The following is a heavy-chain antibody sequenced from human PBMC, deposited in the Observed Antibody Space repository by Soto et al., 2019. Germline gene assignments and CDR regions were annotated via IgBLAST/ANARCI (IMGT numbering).Heavy chain of an antibody. D-gene: IGHD3-22*01. J-gene: IGHJ4*02. CDR3: ERVPPYYYDSSGYYDY. V-gene: IGHV4-34*01. Sequence: SETLSLTCAVYGGSFSGYYWSWIRQPPGKGLEWIGEINHSGSTNYNPSLKSRVTISVDTSKNQFSLKLSSVTAADTAVYYCERVPPYYYDSSGYYDYWGQGTLVTVS. CDR1: GGSFSGYY. CDR2: INHSGST.